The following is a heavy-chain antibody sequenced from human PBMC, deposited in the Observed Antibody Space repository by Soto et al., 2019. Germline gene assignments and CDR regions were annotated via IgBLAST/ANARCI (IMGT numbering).Heavy chain of an antibody. CDR3: AGVSQVHGDYVGAFDV. CDR2: IYPGGSDT. D-gene: IGHD4-17*01. J-gene: IGHJ3*01. Sequence: GESLKISCKGSGYTFTTCWIGWVRQLAGKGLWWMGMIYPGGSDTRYGPSFRGQVTISADESRTTVSLPWSRLKASDTAMYYCAGVSQVHGDYVGAFDVCGQGTKVTVS. CDR1: GYTFTTCW. V-gene: IGHV5-51*01.